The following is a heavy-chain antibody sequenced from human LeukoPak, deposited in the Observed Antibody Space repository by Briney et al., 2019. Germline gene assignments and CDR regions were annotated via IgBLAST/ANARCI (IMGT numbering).Heavy chain of an antibody. V-gene: IGHV3-23*01. CDR2: IIDTGRST. D-gene: IGHD6-19*01. Sequence: GGSLXXSXXXSXXTFSXYVMTWVRQAPGKGLEWVSSIIDTGRSTYYADSVKGRFTIYRDNSNNTLYLQMNSLRVEDSALYYCAKGGISSSGLDYWGQGTLVTVSS. CDR3: AKGGISSSGLDY. J-gene: IGHJ4*02. CDR1: XXTFSXYV.